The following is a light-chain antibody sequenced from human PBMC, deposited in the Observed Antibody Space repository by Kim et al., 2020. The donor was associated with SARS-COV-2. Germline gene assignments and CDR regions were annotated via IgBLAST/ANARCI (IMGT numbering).Light chain of an antibody. CDR2: GAS. J-gene: IGKJ1*01. CDR1: QTISSSY. CDR3: HYYGMSPWT. Sequence: SPGERAALSCRASQTISSSYLGWYQQKPGQAPRLLIYGASNGATGVPDRFSGSGSGTDFTLTITRLEPEDFATYYCHYYGMSPWTFGQGTKVEIK. V-gene: IGKV3-20*01.